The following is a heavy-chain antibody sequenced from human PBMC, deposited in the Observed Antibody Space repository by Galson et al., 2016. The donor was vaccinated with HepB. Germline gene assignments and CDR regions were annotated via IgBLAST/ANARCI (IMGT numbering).Heavy chain of an antibody. CDR2: ISFDGTKK. CDR3: AKHAPDTLPGYWDGGALDV. CDR1: GFTFARYN. J-gene: IGHJ3*01. Sequence: SLRLSCAASGFTFARYNIHWVRQAPGKGLEWVAVISFDGTKKYYADSVKGRFSISRDTSKNTLYLQMNILRGDDTALYYGAKHAPDTLPGYWDGGALDVWGQGTMVTVSS. V-gene: IGHV3-30-3*02. D-gene: IGHD3-9*01.